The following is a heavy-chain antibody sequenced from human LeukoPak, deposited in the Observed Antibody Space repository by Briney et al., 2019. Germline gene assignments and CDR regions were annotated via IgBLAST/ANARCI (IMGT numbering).Heavy chain of an antibody. CDR2: IIPIFGTA. CDR3: ARAPTGYYYYYMDV. CDR1: GGTFGSYA. Sequence: ASVKVSCKASGGTFGSYAISWVRQAPGQGLEWMGGIIPIFGTANYAQKFQGRVTITTDESTSTAYMELSSLRSEDTAVYYCARAPTGYYYYYMDVWGKGTTVTVSS. J-gene: IGHJ6*03. V-gene: IGHV1-69*05. D-gene: IGHD2-8*02.